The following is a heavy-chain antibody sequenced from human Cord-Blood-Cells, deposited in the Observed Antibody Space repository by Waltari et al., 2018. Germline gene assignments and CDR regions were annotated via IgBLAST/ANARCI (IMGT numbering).Heavy chain of an antibody. CDR3: AMTGSGSYYLDY. CDR1: GGSFSGYY. D-gene: IGHD1-26*01. Sequence: QVQLQQWGAGLLKPSETLSLTCAVYGGSFSGYYWSWIRQPPGKGLEWIGEINHSGSTNYTPSLKSRVTISVDTSKNQFSLKLSSVTAADTAVYYCAMTGSGSYYLDYWGQGTLVTVSS. V-gene: IGHV4-34*01. J-gene: IGHJ4*02. CDR2: INHSGST.